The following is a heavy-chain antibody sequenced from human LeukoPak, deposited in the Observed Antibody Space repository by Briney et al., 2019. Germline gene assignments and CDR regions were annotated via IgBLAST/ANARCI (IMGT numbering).Heavy chain of an antibody. V-gene: IGHV3-9*01. Sequence: GGSLRLSCAASGFTFDDYAMHWVRQAPGKGLEWVSSINWNSDIIKYADSVKGRFTISRDNAKNSLYLQMNSLRTEDTALYYCAKDPTTKPYYFDYWGRGTLVTVSS. CDR1: GFTFDDYA. J-gene: IGHJ4*02. D-gene: IGHD1-1*01. CDR3: AKDPTTKPYYFDY. CDR2: INWNSDII.